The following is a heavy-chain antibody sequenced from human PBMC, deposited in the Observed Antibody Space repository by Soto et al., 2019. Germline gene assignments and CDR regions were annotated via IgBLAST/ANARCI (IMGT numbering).Heavy chain of an antibody. CDR3: ARGGDLTDIDAFDI. CDR1: GYTFTGYY. J-gene: IGHJ3*02. V-gene: IGHV1-2*04. CDR2: INPNSGGT. D-gene: IGHD7-27*01. Sequence: ASVKVSCKASGYTFTGYYMHWVRQAPGQGLEWMGWINPNSGGTNYAQKFQGWVTMTRDTSISTAYMELSRLRSDDTAVYYCARGGDLTDIDAFDIWGQGTMVTVSS.